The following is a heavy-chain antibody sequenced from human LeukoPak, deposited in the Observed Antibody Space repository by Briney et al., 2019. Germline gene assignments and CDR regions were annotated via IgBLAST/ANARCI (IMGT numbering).Heavy chain of an antibody. V-gene: IGHV1-69*06. CDR3: ARAYPSSLYKGDYVHPYYLDY. CDR1: GGTFSSYA. CDR2: IIPIFGTT. D-gene: IGHD4-17*01. J-gene: IGHJ4*02. Sequence: SAKVSCKASGGTFSSYAISWVRQAPGQGLEWMGGIIPIFGTTIYAQKFQGRVTITADKSTSTAYMELSSLRSEDTAVYYCARAYPSSLYKGDYVHPYYLDYWGQGTLVTVSS.